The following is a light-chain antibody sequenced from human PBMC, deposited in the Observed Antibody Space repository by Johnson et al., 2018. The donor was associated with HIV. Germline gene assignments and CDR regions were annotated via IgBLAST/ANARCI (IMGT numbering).Light chain of an antibody. CDR2: ENN. CDR3: GTWDNSLSAYV. J-gene: IGLJ1*01. Sequence: QSVLTQPPSVSAAPGQKVTISCSGSSSNIGNNYVSWYQQLPGTAPKLLIYENNKRPSGIPDRFSGSKSGTSATLCITGLQTGDEAAYYCGTWDNSLSAYVFGTGTKVTVL. CDR1: SSNIGNNY. V-gene: IGLV1-51*02.